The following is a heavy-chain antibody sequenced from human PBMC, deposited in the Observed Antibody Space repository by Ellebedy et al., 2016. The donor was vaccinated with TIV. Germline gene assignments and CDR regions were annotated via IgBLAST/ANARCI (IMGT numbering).Heavy chain of an antibody. CDR3: ARDALWFGELFI. CDR1: GYTFTSYD. D-gene: IGHD3-10*01. J-gene: IGHJ4*02. Sequence: ASVKVSCKASGYTFTSYDINWVRQATGQGLEWMGWMNPNSGNTGYAQKFQGRVTITRNTSISTAYMEPSSLRSEDTAVYYCARDALWFGELFIWGQGTLVTVSS. V-gene: IGHV1-8*03. CDR2: MNPNSGNT.